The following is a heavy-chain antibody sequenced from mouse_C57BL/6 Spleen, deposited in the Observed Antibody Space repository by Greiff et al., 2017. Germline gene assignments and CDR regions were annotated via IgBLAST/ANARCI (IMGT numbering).Heavy chain of an antibody. J-gene: IGHJ3*01. CDR1: GFTFSDYG. D-gene: IGHD2-5*01. CDR3: ARSPYSNYPAWFAY. Sequence: EVKLVESGGGLVKPGGSLKLSCAASGFTFSDYGMHWVRQAPEKGLEWVAYISSGSSTIYYADTVKGRFTISRDNAKNTLFLQMTSLRAEDTAMYYCARSPYSNYPAWFAYWGQGTLVTVSA. V-gene: IGHV5-17*01. CDR2: ISSGSSTI.